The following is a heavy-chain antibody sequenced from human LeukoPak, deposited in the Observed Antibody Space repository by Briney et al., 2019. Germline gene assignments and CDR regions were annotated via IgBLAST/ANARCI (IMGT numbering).Heavy chain of an antibody. J-gene: IGHJ4*02. V-gene: IGHV3-53*04. D-gene: IGHD1-26*01. CDR2: IYSGGST. Sequence: TGGSLRLSCAASRFTVSSNYMSWVRQAPGKGLEWVSVIYSGGSTYYADSVKGRFTISRHNSKNTLYLQMNRLRAEDTAVYYCAKDLAGSGSYSFDYWGRGTLVSVSS. CDR1: RFTVSSNY. CDR3: AKDLAGSGSYSFDY.